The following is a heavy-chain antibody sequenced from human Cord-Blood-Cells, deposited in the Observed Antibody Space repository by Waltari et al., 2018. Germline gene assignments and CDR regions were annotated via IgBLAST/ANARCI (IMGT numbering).Heavy chain of an antibody. D-gene: IGHD6-19*01. CDR3: AKDMGSSGWYPSDY. J-gene: IGHJ4*02. CDR2: ISWNSGSI. CDR1: GFTFDDYA. V-gene: IGHV3-9*01. Sequence: EVQLVESGGGLVQPGRSLRLSCAASGFTFDDYAMHWVRQAPGKGLEWVSGISWNSGSIGYADSVKGRFTISRDNAKNSLYLQMNSLRAEDTALYYCAKDMGSSGWYPSDYWGQGTLVTVSS.